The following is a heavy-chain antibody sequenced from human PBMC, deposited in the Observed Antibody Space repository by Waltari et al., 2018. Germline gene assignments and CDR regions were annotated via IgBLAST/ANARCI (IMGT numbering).Heavy chain of an antibody. Sequence: QVQLVQSGAEVKKPGASVKVSCKASGYTFTSSDINWVRPATGQGLYWMGWMNPNSGNTGYAQKFQGRVTMTRNTSISTAYMELSSLRSEDTAVYYCAAWDGAARSYYYMDVWGKGTTVTVSS. J-gene: IGHJ6*03. CDR1: GYTFTSSD. D-gene: IGHD1-26*01. CDR2: MNPNSGNT. V-gene: IGHV1-8*01. CDR3: AAWDGAARSYYYMDV.